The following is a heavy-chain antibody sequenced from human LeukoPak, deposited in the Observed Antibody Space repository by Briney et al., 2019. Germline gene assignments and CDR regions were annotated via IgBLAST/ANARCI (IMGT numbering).Heavy chain of an antibody. D-gene: IGHD2-15*01. V-gene: IGHV1-18*01. CDR1: GYTFTSYG. CDR3: ARNNHYCSGGSCYYY. CDR2: ISAYNGNT. J-gene: IGHJ4*02. Sequence: ASVKVSFKASGYTFTSYGISWVRQAPAQGLEWMGWISAYNGNTNYAQKLQGRVTMTTDTSTSTAYMELRSLRSDDTAVYYCARNNHYCSGGSCYYYWGQGTLVTVSS.